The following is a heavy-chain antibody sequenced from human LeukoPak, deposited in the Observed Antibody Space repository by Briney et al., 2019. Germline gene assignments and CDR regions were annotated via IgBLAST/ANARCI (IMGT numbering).Heavy chain of an antibody. V-gene: IGHV1-69*05. CDR2: IIPIFGTA. J-gene: IGHJ3*02. CDR3: ARLEASHAFDI. CDR1: GGTFSSYA. Sequence: AASVKVSCKASGGTFSSYAISWVRQAPGQGLEWMGGIIPIFGTANYAQKFQGRVTITTDESTSTAYMELSSLRSEDTAVYYCARLEASHAFDIWGQGTMVTVSS.